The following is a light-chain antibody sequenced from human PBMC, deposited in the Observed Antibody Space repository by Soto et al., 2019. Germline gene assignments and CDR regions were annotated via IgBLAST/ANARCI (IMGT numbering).Light chain of an antibody. CDR2: GAS. CDR3: QHHNSYSQT. CDR1: QSIRNY. J-gene: IGKJ1*01. V-gene: IGKV1-5*01. Sequence: DIQMTQSPPTLSASVGDRVTITCRASQSIRNYLAWYQQMPGKAPKLLIYGASSLQSGVPSRFSGSGSGTEFTLTISSLQPDDFATYFCQHHNSYSQTFGQGPKVEIK.